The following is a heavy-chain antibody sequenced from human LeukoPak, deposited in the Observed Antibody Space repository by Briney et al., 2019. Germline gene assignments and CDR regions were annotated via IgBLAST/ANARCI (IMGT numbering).Heavy chain of an antibody. V-gene: IGHV1-69*13. CDR3: ARSYYDSSGYYYGFAFDI. Sequence: SVNVSCKASGGTFSSYAISWVRQAPGQGLEWMGGIIPIFGTANYAQKFQGRVTITADESTSTAYMELSSLRSEDTAVYYCARSYYDSSGYYYGFAFDIWGQGTMVTVSS. CDR1: GGTFSSYA. CDR2: IIPIFGTA. D-gene: IGHD3-22*01. J-gene: IGHJ3*02.